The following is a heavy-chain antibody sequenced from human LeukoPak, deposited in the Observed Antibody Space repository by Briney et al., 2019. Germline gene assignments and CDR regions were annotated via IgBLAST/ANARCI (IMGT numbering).Heavy chain of an antibody. D-gene: IGHD4-17*01. CDR2: INWNGGST. V-gene: IGHV3-20*04. CDR1: GFTFDDYG. CDR3: ARALSDYVDYYYYYYMDV. Sequence: GGSLRLSCAASGFTFDDYGMRWVRQAPGKGLEWVSGINWNGGSTGYVDSVKGRFTISRDNAKNSLYLQMNSLRTEDTALYYCARALSDYVDYYYYYYMDVWGKGTTVTVSS. J-gene: IGHJ6*03.